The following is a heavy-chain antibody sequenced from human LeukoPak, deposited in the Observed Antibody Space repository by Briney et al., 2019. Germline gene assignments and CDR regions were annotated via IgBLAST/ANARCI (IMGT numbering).Heavy chain of an antibody. V-gene: IGHV1-2*06. Sequence: GASVKVSCKASGYTFTGYYMHWVRQAPGQGLEWMGRINPNSGGTNYAQKFQGRVTMTRDTSISTAYMELSSLRSEDTAVYYCARDQGEWLVANAFDIWGQGTMVTVSS. CDR1: GYTFTGYY. J-gene: IGHJ3*02. CDR3: ARDQGEWLVANAFDI. D-gene: IGHD6-19*01. CDR2: INPNSGGT.